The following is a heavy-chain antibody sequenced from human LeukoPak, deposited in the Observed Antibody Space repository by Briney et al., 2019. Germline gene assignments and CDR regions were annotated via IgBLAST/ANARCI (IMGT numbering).Heavy chain of an antibody. D-gene: IGHD3-22*01. CDR3: ARDVDYYDSSGYYYVGPGGNFDY. CDR1: GGTFSSYA. J-gene: IGHJ4*02. CDR2: IIPIFGIA. V-gene: IGHV1-69*04. Sequence: SVKVSCKASGGTFSSYAISWVRQAPGQGLEWMGRIIPIFGIANYAQKFQGRVTITADKSTSTAYMELNSLRAEDTAVYYCARDVDYYDSSGYYYVGPGGNFDYWGQGTLVTVSS.